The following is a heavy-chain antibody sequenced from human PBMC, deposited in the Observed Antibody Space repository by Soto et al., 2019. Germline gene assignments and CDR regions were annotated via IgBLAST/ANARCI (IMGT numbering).Heavy chain of an antibody. J-gene: IGHJ4*02. Sequence: SETLSLTCIFSCESISSSSYYFCGIRHPPGKGLEWIGSIYYSGRTYYNPSFKSRVTISIDTSRNQFSLKLSSVTATDTAVYYCARKRTTVVTQAYFDHWGQGALVTVSS. D-gene: IGHD2-21*02. CDR3: ARKRTTVVTQAYFDH. V-gene: IGHV4-39*01. CDR1: CESISSSSYY. CDR2: IYYSGRT.